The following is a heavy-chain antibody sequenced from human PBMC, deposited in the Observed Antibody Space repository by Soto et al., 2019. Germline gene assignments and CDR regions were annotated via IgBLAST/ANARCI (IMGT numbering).Heavy chain of an antibody. CDR1: GITFRNVW. Sequence: DVQLVGSGGGLAVPWGSLRLSCAASGITFRNVWVTWVRQAPGKGLEWVGRVKSDAYGGTIDYAPPVRGRFPISRDDSQNTVSLQLNSLKNEDTALYYCTTGVRWFGEFWGQGTRVTVSS. J-gene: IGHJ4*02. V-gene: IGHV3-15*01. D-gene: IGHD3-10*01. CDR2: VKSDAYGGTI. CDR3: TTGVRWFGEF.